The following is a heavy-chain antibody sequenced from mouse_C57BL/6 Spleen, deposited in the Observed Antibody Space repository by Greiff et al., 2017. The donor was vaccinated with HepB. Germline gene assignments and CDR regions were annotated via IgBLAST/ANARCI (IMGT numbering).Heavy chain of an antibody. V-gene: IGHV1-81*01. CDR1: GYTFTSYG. CDR3: AKLTGTGWNAMDY. Sequence: VQLQQSGAELARPGASVKLSCKASGYTFTSYGISWVKQRTGQGLEWIGEIYPRSGNTYYNEKFKGKATLTADKSSSTAYMELRSLTSEDSAVYFCAKLTGTGWNAMDYWGQGTSVTVSS. J-gene: IGHJ4*01. CDR2: IYPRSGNT. D-gene: IGHD4-1*01.